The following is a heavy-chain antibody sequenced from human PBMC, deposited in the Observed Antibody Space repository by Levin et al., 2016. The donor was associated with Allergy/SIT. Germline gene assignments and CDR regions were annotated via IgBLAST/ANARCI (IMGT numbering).Heavy chain of an antibody. J-gene: IGHJ3*02. CDR2: IYPGDSDT. CDR3: ARPHGGNSDDAFDI. V-gene: IGHV5-51*01. Sequence: VRQMPGKGLEWMGIIYPGDSDTRYSPSFQGQVTISADKSISTAYLQWSSLKASDTAMYYCARPHGGNSDDAFDIWGQGTMVTVSS. D-gene: IGHD4-23*01.